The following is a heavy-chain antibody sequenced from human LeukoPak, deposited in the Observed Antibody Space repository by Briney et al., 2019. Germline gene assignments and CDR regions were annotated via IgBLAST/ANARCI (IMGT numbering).Heavy chain of an antibody. V-gene: IGHV3-23*01. J-gene: IGHJ5*02. CDR2: ISGSGGST. D-gene: IGHD3-3*01. Sequence: PGASLRLSWAASGFTFSSYAMSWVRQAPGKGLEWVSAISGSGGSTYYADSGKGRFTISRDNSKNTLYLQMSSLRVEDTAVYYCAKDRTYYDFWSGPGGGFDPWGQGTLVTVSS. CDR3: AKDRTYYDFWSGPGGGFDP. CDR1: GFTFSSYA.